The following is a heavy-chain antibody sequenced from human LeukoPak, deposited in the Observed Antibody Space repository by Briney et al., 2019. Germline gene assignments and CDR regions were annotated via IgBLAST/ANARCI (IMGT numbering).Heavy chain of an antibody. CDR3: ARDRVIAVAGTIDYYYGMDV. CDR2: IYSGGST. J-gene: IGHJ6*02. CDR1: GFTVSSNY. V-gene: IGHV3-53*01. D-gene: IGHD6-19*01. Sequence: GGSLRLSCAASGFTVSSNYMSWVRQAPGKGLEWVSVIYSGGSTYYADSVKGRFTISRDSSKNTLYLQMNSLRAVDTAVYYCARDRVIAVAGTIDYYYGMDVWGQGTTVTVSS.